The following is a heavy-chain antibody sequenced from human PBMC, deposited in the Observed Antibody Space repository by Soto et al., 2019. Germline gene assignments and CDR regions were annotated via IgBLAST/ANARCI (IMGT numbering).Heavy chain of an antibody. D-gene: IGHD3-22*01. V-gene: IGHV3-30-3*01. CDR3: GRITLKTSVDTFDF. CDR1: GFTFSTYA. CDR2: VTSDGSNK. Sequence: GGSLRLSCAASGFTFSTYALHWVRQAPGKGLEWVATVTSDGSNKYHADSVEGRFTISRDDSKNTLYLQLNSLRAEDTAVYYCGRITLKTSVDTFDFWGQGTMVTVS. J-gene: IGHJ3*01.